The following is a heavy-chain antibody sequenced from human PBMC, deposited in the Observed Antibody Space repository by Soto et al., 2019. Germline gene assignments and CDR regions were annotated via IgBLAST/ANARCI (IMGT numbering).Heavy chain of an antibody. V-gene: IGHV3-21*05. D-gene: IGHD6-13*01. CDR1: GFTFSSYA. Sequence: GGSLRLSCAASGFTFSSYAMSWVRQAPGKWLECVSYIVISSDYTNYADSVKGRFTISRDNAKNSLYLEMNSPRVEDTAVYYCARLRASSWYMGGYLDYWGLGTLVTVSS. J-gene: IGHJ4*02. CDR2: IVISSDYT. CDR3: ARLRASSWYMGGYLDY.